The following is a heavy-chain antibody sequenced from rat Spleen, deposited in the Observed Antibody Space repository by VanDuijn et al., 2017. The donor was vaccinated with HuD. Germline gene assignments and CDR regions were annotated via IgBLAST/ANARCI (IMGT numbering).Heavy chain of an antibody. CDR2: MNYNGDT. CDR3: TRTYGGYTSHWFAY. CDR1: GFSLIRYN. V-gene: IGHV2-63*01. D-gene: IGHD1-11*01. J-gene: IGHJ3*01. Sequence: QVQLKESGPGLVQPSQTLSLTCTVSGFSLIRYNVHWVRQPPGKGLEWMGRMNYNGDTSYNSALKSRLSISRDTSKSQVFLKMNSLQTEDTAIYVCTRTYGGYTSHWFAYWGRGALVTVSS.